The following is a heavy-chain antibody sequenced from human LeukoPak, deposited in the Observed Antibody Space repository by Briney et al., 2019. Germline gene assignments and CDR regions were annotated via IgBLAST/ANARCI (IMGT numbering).Heavy chain of an antibody. J-gene: IGHJ1*01. V-gene: IGHV4-34*01. CDR3: ARGRYCSSTSCYDFQH. Sequence: SETLSLTCAVYGGSFSGYYWSWIRQPPGKGLEWIGEINHSGSTNYNPSLKSRVTISVDTSKNQFSLKLSSVTAAYTAVYYCARGRYCSSTSCYDFQHWGQGTLVTVSS. D-gene: IGHD2-2*01. CDR2: INHSGST. CDR1: GGSFSGYY.